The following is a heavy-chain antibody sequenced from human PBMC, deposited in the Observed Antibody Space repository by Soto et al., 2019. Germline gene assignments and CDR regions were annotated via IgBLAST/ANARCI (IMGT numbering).Heavy chain of an antibody. CDR2: ITVAGGGT. CDR1: GFAFSSSA. Sequence: EVQLLESGGGLVQPGGSLRLSCVASGFAFSSSAMAWVRQAPGKGLQWVSDITVAGGGTYYADSVKGRFTISRDNSKNTLYVQVNGLMADATALYFGAKWPASPKRGVTTHWGQGTLVSVSS. V-gene: IGHV3-23*01. CDR3: AKWPASPKRGVTTH. J-gene: IGHJ4*02. D-gene: IGHD3-10*01.